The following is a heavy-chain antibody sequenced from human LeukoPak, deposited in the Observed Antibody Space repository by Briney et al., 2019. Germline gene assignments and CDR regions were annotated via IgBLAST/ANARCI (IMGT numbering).Heavy chain of an antibody. CDR1: GFTFSSYA. D-gene: IGHD2-15*01. J-gene: IGHJ5*02. CDR2: ISGSGGST. CDR3: AKGHCSGGSCYRRFDP. Sequence: GGSLRLSCAASGFTFSSYAMSWVRQAPGKGLEWVSVISGSGGSTYYADSVKGRFTISRDNSKNTLYLQMNSLRAEDTAVYYCAKGHCSGGSCYRRFDPWGQGTLVTVSS. V-gene: IGHV3-23*01.